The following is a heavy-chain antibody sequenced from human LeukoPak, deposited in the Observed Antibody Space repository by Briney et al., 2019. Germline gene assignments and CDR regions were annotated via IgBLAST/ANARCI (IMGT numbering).Heavy chain of an antibody. CDR2: IDWDGGRT. J-gene: IGHJ4*02. D-gene: IGHD1-1*01. V-gene: IGHV3-43D*04. CDR1: RFTFDDYG. CDR3: ARGTCTEITTQIDS. Sequence: GGSLRLSCAASRFTFDDYGMHWVRQPPGKGLEWVSLIDWDGGRTYYADSVRGRFTISRDNSKNSLYLQMNSLRAEDTALYYCARGTCTEITTQIDSWGQRTLVTVSS.